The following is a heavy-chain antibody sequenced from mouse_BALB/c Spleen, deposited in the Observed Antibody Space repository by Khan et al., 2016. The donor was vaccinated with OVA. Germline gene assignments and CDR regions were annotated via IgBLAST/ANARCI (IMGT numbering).Heavy chain of an antibody. V-gene: IGHV14-1*02. CDR2: IDPENDNT. J-gene: IGHJ3*01. CDR1: GFNIKDYY. Sequence: VRLQQSGAELVRPGALVKLSCKASGFNIKDYYIHWVKQRPEQGLEWIGWIDPENDNTIYDPKFQAKAIITADTSSNPAYLQLSSLASEDTAFYYCARSGYSALFAYWGQGTLVTVSA. CDR3: ARSGYSALFAY.